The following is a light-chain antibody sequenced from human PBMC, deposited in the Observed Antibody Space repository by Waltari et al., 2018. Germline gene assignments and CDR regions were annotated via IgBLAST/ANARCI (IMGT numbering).Light chain of an antibody. CDR2: QAS. CDR3: FQYSPSLRT. J-gene: IGKJ1*01. V-gene: IGKV1-5*03. Sequence: DIQMTQSPSTLSASVGDRVTITCRASQGIRNCLAWYQQQPGKAPNLLIYQASSLGSGVPSRFSGSGAGTEFTLTSSSLQPDDFATYYCFQYSPSLRTFGQGTKLEVK. CDR1: QGIRNC.